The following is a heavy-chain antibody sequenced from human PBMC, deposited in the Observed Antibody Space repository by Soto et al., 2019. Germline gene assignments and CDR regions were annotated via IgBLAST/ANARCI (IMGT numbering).Heavy chain of an antibody. CDR2: IDPSDSYT. D-gene: IGHD7-27*01. V-gene: IGHV5-10-1*01. CDR3: AVPHVLSGDYYYYGMDV. J-gene: IGHJ6*02. CDR1: GYSFTSHW. Sequence: PGESLKISCKGSGYSFTSHWISWVRQMPGKGLEWMGRIDPSDSYTNYSPSFQGHVTISADKSISTAYLQWSSLKASDTAMYYCAVPHVLSGDYYYYGMDVWGQGTTVTVSS.